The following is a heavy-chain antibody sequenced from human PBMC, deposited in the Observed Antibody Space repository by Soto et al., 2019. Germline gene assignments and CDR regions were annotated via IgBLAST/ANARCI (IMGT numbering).Heavy chain of an antibody. Sequence: QLQLQESGSGLVKPSQTLSLTCAVSGGSISSGGYSWSWIRQPPGKGLEWIGYIYHSGSTYYNPSLQSRVTISVDRSKNQFSLNLSYVTAADTAVYYCAKGMTTVTTYGYWGQGTLVTVSS. D-gene: IGHD4-4*01. CDR2: IYHSGST. J-gene: IGHJ4*02. V-gene: IGHV4-30-2*01. CDR3: AKGMTTVTTYGY. CDR1: GGSISSGGYS.